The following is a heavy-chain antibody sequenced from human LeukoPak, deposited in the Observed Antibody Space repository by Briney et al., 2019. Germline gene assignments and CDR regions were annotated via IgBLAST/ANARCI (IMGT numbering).Heavy chain of an antibody. CDR3: ARGHRRGWYVEGAY. J-gene: IGHJ4*02. D-gene: IGHD6-19*01. CDR1: GYTFTTYH. V-gene: IGHV1-8*03. CDR2: MNTNSGNT. Sequence: GASVTVSCTASGYTFTTYHINWVRQATGQGREWMGWMNTNSGNTGFAQKFQGRGTITRNTSISTVYMELNNLRSEDTAVYYCARGHRRGWYVEGAYWGQGTLVTVSS.